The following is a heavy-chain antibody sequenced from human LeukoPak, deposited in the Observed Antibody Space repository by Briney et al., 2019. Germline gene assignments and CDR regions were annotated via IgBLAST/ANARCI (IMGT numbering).Heavy chain of an antibody. CDR1: GGSFSGYY. CDR2: INHSGST. D-gene: IGHD6-6*01. J-gene: IGHJ4*02. CDR3: ARVSGAARLFGDY. Sequence: SETLSLTCAVYGGSFSGYYWSWIRQPPGKGLEWIGEINHSGSTNYNPSLKSRVTISVDTSKNQFSLKLSSVTAADTAVYYCARVSGAARLFGDYWGQGTLVTVSS. V-gene: IGHV4-34*01.